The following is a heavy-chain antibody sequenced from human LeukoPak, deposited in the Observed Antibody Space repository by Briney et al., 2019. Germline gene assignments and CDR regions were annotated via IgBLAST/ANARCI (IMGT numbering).Heavy chain of an antibody. V-gene: IGHV1-69*04. CDR1: GGTFSSYA. CDR3: ARGRDYGDNPYYYYGMDV. D-gene: IGHD4-17*01. J-gene: IGHJ6*02. Sequence: GSSVKVSCKASGGTFSSYAISWVRQAPGQGLEWMGRIIPILGIANYAQKVQGRVTITADKSTSTAYMELSSLRSEDTAVYYCARGRDYGDNPYYYYGMDVWGQGTTVTVSS. CDR2: IIPILGIA.